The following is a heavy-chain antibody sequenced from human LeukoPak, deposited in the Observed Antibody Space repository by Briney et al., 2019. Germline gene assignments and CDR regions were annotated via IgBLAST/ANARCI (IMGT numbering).Heavy chain of an antibody. CDR2: IYYSGST. D-gene: IGHD3-10*01. CDR3: ARGEEYYYGSGSYGWFDP. J-gene: IGHJ5*02. CDR1: GFTFSSYA. Sequence: GSLRLSCAASGFTFSSYAMSWVRQAPGKGLEWIGYIYYSGSTNYNPSLKSRVTISVDTSKNQFSLKLSSVTAADTAVYYCARGEEYYYGSGSYGWFDPWGQGTLVTVSS. V-gene: IGHV4-59*01.